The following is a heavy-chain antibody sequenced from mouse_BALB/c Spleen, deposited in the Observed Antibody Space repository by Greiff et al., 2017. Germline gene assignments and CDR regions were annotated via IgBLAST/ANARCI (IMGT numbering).Heavy chain of an antibody. Sequence: QVQLKESGPQLVRPGASVKISCKASGYSFTSYWMHWVKQRPGQGLEWIGMIDPSDSETRLNQKFKDKATLTVDKSSSTAYMQLSSPTSEDSAVYYCARRAYDYDEEWAMDYWGQGTSVTVSS. D-gene: IGHD2-4*01. CDR1: GYSFTSYW. CDR2: IDPSDSET. CDR3: ARRAYDYDEEWAMDY. V-gene: IGHV1S126*01. J-gene: IGHJ4*01.